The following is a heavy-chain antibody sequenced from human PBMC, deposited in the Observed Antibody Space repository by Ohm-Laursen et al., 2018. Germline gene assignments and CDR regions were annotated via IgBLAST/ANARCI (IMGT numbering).Heavy chain of an antibody. CDR1: GFTFSDYY. Sequence: SLRLSCAAPGFTFSDYYMSWIRQAPGKGLEWVSYISSSGSTIYYADSVKGRFTISRDNAKNSLYLQMNSLRAEDTAVYYCASGDFWSGYEPDDAFDIWGQGTMVTVSS. CDR2: ISSSGSTI. J-gene: IGHJ3*02. V-gene: IGHV3-11*01. D-gene: IGHD3-3*01. CDR3: ASGDFWSGYEPDDAFDI.